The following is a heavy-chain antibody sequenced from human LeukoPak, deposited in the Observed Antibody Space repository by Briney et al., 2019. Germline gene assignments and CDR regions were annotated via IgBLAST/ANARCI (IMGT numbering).Heavy chain of an antibody. CDR2: ISYDGSNK. D-gene: IGHD5-24*01. Sequence: GRSLRLSCAASGFTFSSYGMHWVRQAPGKGLEWVAVISYDGSNKYYADSVKGRFTISRDNSKNTLYLQMNSLRAEDTAVYYRAKEMATMSSHFDYWGQGTLVTVSS. V-gene: IGHV3-30*18. J-gene: IGHJ4*02. CDR1: GFTFSSYG. CDR3: AKEMATMSSHFDY.